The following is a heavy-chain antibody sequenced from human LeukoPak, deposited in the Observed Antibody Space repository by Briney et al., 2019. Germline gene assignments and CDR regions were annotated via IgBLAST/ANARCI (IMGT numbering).Heavy chain of an antibody. CDR3: ARDHRGSYRNTRGWSLGVGDY. Sequence: ASVKVSCKASGYTFTSYDINWVRQATGQGLEWMGWMNPNSGNTGYAQKFQGRVTMTRDTSISTAYMELSSLRSEDTAVYYCARDHRGSYRNTRGWSLGVGDYWGQGTLVTVSS. J-gene: IGHJ4*02. CDR2: MNPNSGNT. D-gene: IGHD1-26*01. CDR1: GYTFTSYD. V-gene: IGHV1-8*01.